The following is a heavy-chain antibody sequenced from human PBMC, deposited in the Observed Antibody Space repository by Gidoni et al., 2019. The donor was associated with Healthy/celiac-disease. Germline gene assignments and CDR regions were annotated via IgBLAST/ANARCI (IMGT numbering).Heavy chain of an antibody. D-gene: IGHD3-22*01. J-gene: IGHJ5*02. Sequence: EVQLVESGGGLVKPGGSLRLSCAASGFTFSSYSMNWVRQAPGKGLDRVSSISSSSSYIYYADSVKGRFTISRDNAKNSLYLQMNSLRAEDTAVYYCARAPYYYDSSGYYWFDPWGQGTLVTVSS. CDR2: ISSSSSYI. V-gene: IGHV3-21*01. CDR3: ARAPYYYDSSGYYWFDP. CDR1: GFTFSSYS.